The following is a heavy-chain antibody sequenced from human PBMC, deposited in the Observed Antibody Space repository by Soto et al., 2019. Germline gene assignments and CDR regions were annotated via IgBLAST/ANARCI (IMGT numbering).Heavy chain of an antibody. J-gene: IGHJ6*02. V-gene: IGHV3-30*18. CDR3: AKDGMITFGGVVYYYYYYGMDV. D-gene: IGHD3-16*01. CDR2: ISYDGSNK. Sequence: GGSLRLSCAASGFTFSSYGMHWVRQAPGKGLEWVAVISYDGSNKYYADSVKGRFTISRDNSKNTLYLQMNSLRAEDTAVYYCAKDGMITFGGVVYYYYYYGMDVWGQGTTVTVSS. CDR1: GFTFSSYG.